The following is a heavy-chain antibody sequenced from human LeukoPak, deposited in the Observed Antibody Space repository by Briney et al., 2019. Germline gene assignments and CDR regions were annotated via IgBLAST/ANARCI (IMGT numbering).Heavy chain of an antibody. D-gene: IGHD3-3*01. CDR3: ARLLYDFWSGYYYFDY. CDR1: GGSFSGYY. Sequence: PSETLSLTCAVYGGSFSGYYWSWIRQPPGKGLEWIGEINHSGSTNYNPSLKSRVTISVDTSKNQFSLKLSSVTAADTAVYYCARLLYDFWSGYYYFDYRGQGTLVTVSS. V-gene: IGHV4-34*01. CDR2: INHSGST. J-gene: IGHJ4*02.